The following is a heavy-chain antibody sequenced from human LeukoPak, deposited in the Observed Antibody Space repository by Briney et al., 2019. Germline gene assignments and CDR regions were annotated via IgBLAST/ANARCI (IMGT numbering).Heavy chain of an antibody. J-gene: IGHJ6*04. V-gene: IGHV3-30*02. CDR1: GFTFSSYG. CDR2: IRYDGSNK. D-gene: IGHD2-2*01. CDR3: AKEGIVVVTASMEV. Sequence: PGGSLRLSCSASGFTFSSYGMHWVRPAPGKGLEGGTFIRYDGSNKYYADYVKGRFTISRDNSKNTLYLQMNSLRAEDTAVYYCAKEGIVVVTASMEVWGKGTTGTVSS.